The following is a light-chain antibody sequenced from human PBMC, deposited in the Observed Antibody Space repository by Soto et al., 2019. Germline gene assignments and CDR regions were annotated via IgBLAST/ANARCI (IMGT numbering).Light chain of an antibody. CDR2: GAS. V-gene: IGKV3-20*01. CDR1: QSVSSSS. J-gene: IGKJ1*01. Sequence: EIVLTQSPDTLSVSPGERATLSCRASQSVSSSSLAWYQQKPGQALRLLIYGASNRATGIPDRFSGSGSGTDFTLTISRLEPEDFAVYYCQQYCSSPLCTFGQGTKVEIK. CDR3: QQYCSSPLCT.